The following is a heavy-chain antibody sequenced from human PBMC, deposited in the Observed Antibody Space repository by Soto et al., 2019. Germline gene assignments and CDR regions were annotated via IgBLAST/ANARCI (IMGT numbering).Heavy chain of an antibody. CDR3: TTNYDILTGPLYYYYMDV. Sequence: GGSLRLSCAASGFTFSNAWMSWVRQAPGKGLEWVGRIKSKTDGGTTDYAAPVKGRFTISRDDSKNTLYLQMNSLKTEDTAVYYCTTNYDILTGPLYYYYMDVWGKGTTVTVS. J-gene: IGHJ6*03. CDR2: IKSKTDGGTT. CDR1: GFTFSNAW. V-gene: IGHV3-15*01. D-gene: IGHD3-9*01.